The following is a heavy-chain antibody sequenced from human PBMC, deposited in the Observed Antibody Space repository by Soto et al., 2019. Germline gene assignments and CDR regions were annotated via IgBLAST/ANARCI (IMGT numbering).Heavy chain of an antibody. CDR2: IIPILGIA. J-gene: IGHJ4*02. Sequence: QVQLVQSGAEVKKPGSSVKVSCKASGGTFSSYTISWVRQAPGQGLEWMGRIIPILGIANYAQKFQGRVTITADKSTSTAYMEVRSLSLEDTAVYSCAGEGGGAGVGGREPLVTVPS. CDR3: AGEGGGAGV. D-gene: IGHD2-8*01. CDR1: GGTFSSYT. V-gene: IGHV1-69*08.